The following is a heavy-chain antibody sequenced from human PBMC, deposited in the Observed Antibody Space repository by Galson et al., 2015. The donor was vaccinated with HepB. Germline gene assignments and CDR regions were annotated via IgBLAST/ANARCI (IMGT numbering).Heavy chain of an antibody. CDR3: ARGGDGYNFAFDI. Sequence: PLGVACAASAFTDRSNYMHGAAQPPREGLESVSVLYRGGTKYYAGSVKGRFTISRDISKNTLYLQMNSLRAEDTAVYYCARGGDGYNFAFDIWGQGAMVTVSS. J-gene: IGHJ3*02. CDR1: AFTDRSNY. CDR2: LYRGGTK. D-gene: IGHD5-24*01. V-gene: IGHV3-66*01.